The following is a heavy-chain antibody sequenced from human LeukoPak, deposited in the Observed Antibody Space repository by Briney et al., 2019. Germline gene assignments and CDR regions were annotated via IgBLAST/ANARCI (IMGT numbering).Heavy chain of an antibody. CDR3: AKIHYYDSSGYYRFDY. D-gene: IGHD3-22*01. J-gene: IGHJ4*02. CDR2: ISGSGGST. V-gene: IGHV3-23*01. Sequence: GGTLRLSCAASGFTFSSYGMSWVRQAPGKGLEWVSAISGSGGSTYYADSVKGRFTISRDNSKNTLYLQMNSLRAEDTAVYYCAKIHYYDSSGYYRFDYWGQGTLVTVSS. CDR1: GFTFSSYG.